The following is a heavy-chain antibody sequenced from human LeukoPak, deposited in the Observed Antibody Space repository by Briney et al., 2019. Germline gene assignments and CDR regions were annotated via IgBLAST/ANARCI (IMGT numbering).Heavy chain of an antibody. V-gene: IGHV3-64*01. J-gene: IGHJ3*02. CDR3: ARVGVATKNAFDI. CDR2: ISSNGGST. CDR1: GFTFSSYA. D-gene: IGHD5-12*01. Sequence: GGSLRLSCAASGFTFSSYAMHWVRQAPGKGLEYVSAISSNGGSTYYANSVKGRFTISRDNSKNTLYLQMGSLRAEDMAVYYCARVGVATKNAFDIWGQGTMVTVSS.